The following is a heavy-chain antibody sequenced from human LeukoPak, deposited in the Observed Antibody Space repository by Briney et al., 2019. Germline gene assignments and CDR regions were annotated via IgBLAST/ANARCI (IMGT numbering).Heavy chain of an antibody. CDR1: GYTFTGYY. CDR2: INPNSGGT. J-gene: IGHJ4*02. Sequence: ASVKVSCKASGYTFTGYYMHWVRQAPGQGLEWMGWINPNSGGTNYAQKFQGRVTMTRDTSISTAYMGLSRLRSDDTAVYYCARECSACNGIAASTGLGRYFDYWGQGTLVTVSS. CDR3: ARECSACNGIAASTGLGRYFDY. V-gene: IGHV1-2*02. D-gene: IGHD6-13*01.